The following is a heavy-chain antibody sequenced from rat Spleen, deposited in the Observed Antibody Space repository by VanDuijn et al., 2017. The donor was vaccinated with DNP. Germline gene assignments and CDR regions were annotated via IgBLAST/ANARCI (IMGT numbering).Heavy chain of an antibody. CDR1: GFTFSDYY. V-gene: IGHV5-22*01. J-gene: IGHJ2*01. CDR3: VRWNSGHFDY. Sequence: EVQLVESGGGLVQPGGSLRLSCAASGFTFSDYYMAWVRQAPTEGLKWVAYIGSDGYSPYYGDSVKGRFTISRDNAKRTLYLQMNSLRSEDMATYYCVRWNSGHFDYWGQGVMVTVSS. D-gene: IGHD4-3*01. CDR2: IGSDGYSP.